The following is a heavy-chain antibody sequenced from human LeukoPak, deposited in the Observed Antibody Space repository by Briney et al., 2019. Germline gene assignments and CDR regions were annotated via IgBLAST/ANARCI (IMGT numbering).Heavy chain of an antibody. D-gene: IGHD3-22*01. CDR2: VDPEDGET. Sequence: ASVKVSCKVSGYTFTDYYMHWVQQAPGKGLEWMGLVDPEDGETIYAEKFQGRVTITADTSTDTAYMELSSLRSEDTAVYYCATTYYYDSSGYYPPRYYFDYWGQGTLVTVSS. V-gene: IGHV1-69-2*01. J-gene: IGHJ4*02. CDR3: ATTYYYDSSGYYPPRYYFDY. CDR1: GYTFTDYY.